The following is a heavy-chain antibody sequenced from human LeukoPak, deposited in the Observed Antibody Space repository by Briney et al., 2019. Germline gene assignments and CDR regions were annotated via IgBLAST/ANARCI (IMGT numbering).Heavy chain of an antibody. V-gene: IGHV3-30-3*01. CDR1: GFTFSSYW. J-gene: IGHJ4*02. CDR2: ISYDGSNK. D-gene: IGHD3-22*01. Sequence: GGSLRLSCAASGFTFSSYWMSWVRQAPGKGLEWVAVISYDGSNKYYADSVKGRFTISRDNSKNTLYLQMNSLRAEDTAVYYCARFSPGYYDSSGSPDYWGQGTLVTVSS. CDR3: ARFSPGYYDSSGSPDY.